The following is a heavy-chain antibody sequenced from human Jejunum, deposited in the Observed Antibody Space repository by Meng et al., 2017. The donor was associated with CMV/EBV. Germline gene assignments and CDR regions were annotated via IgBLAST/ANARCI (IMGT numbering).Heavy chain of an antibody. CDR3: ARDEGGWLTAPDY. V-gene: IGHV1-69*09. D-gene: IGHD5-24*01. J-gene: IGHJ4*02. CDR2: IIPILGIA. Sequence: QVQLVQSGAEMRKPGASVKVSCKASGYTFTDYYMHWVRQAPGQGPEWMGWIIPILGIANYAQKFQGRVTITADKSTSTAYMELSSLRSEDTAVYYCARDEGGWLTAPDYWGQGTLVTVSS. CDR1: GYTFTDYY.